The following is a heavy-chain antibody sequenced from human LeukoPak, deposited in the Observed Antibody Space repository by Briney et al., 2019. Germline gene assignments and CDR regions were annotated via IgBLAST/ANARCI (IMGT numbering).Heavy chain of an antibody. CDR3: ARVRSSGLTNWFDP. V-gene: IGHV1-2*02. J-gene: IGHJ5*02. D-gene: IGHD6-19*01. Sequence: ASVKVPCKASGYTFTGYYMHWVRQAPGQGLEWMGWINPNSGGTNYAQKFQGRVTMTRDTSISTAFMELSRLRSDDTAVYYCARVRSSGLTNWFDPWGQGTLVTVSS. CDR1: GYTFTGYY. CDR2: INPNSGGT.